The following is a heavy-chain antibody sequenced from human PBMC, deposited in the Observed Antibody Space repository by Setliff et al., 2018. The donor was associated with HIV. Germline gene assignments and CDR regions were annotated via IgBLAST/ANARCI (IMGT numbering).Heavy chain of an antibody. V-gene: IGHV7-4-1*01. CDR2: INTNTGNP. D-gene: IGHD3-3*01. CDR1: GYSLTSYS. CDR3: TRDHTPPPNYDFWSGQIDLRNIFYYMDV. Sequence: ASVKVSCKASGYSLTSYSINWVRQVPGQGLEWMGYINTNTGNPTYAQGFTGRFVFSVDTPVSTAYLQVFSLKTEDTAVYYCTRDHTPPPNYDFWSGQIDLRNIFYYMDVWGTGSPVTVSS. J-gene: IGHJ6*03.